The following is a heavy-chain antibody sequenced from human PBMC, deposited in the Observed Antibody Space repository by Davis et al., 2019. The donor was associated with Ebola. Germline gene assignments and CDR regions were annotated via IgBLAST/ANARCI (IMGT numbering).Heavy chain of an antibody. CDR2: IGVRTIDT. Sequence: GESLKISCAASGFTFSSYWMSWVRQAPGKGLEWLSSIGVRTIDTRYADSVKGRFTISRDNPINSLFLEMNSLRAEDTALYYCARYSGAGTRLFDYWGQGTLVTVSS. V-gene: IGHV3-23*01. CDR1: GFTFSSYW. D-gene: IGHD2-15*01. J-gene: IGHJ4*02. CDR3: ARYSGAGTRLFDY.